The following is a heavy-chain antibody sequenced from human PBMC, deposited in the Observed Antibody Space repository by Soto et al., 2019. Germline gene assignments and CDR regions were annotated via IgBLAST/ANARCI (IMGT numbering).Heavy chain of an antibody. Sequence: PGGSLRLSCAASGLTFTGYAMTWVRQAPGKGLEWVSGISGSGTTISYADSVKGRFTISRDISKNTLYLQMNSLRVEDTAIYYCAKRTGGSTYRPLDCWGQGTLVTVSS. CDR3: AKRTGGSTYRPLDC. CDR2: ISGSGTTI. CDR1: GLTFTGYA. V-gene: IGHV3-23*01. J-gene: IGHJ4*02. D-gene: IGHD7-27*01.